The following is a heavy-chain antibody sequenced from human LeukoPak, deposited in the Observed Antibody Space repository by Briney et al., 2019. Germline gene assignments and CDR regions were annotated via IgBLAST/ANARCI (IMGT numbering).Heavy chain of an antibody. Sequence: GGSLRLSCAASGFTFSSYGMHWVRQAPGKGLEWVSRIWYDGSSKHYADSVKGRFTISRHNSKNTLYLQMNSLRAEDTAVYYCAKDYTYCGGDCYSGGMDVWGQGTTVTVSS. D-gene: IGHD2-21*02. CDR1: GFTFSSYG. CDR2: IWYDGSSK. CDR3: AKDYTYCGGDCYSGGMDV. J-gene: IGHJ6*02. V-gene: IGHV3-33*06.